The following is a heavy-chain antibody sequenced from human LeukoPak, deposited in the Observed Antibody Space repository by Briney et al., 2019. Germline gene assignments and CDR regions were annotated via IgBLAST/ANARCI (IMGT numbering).Heavy chain of an antibody. V-gene: IGHV4-31*03. CDR1: GGSISSGGYY. J-gene: IGHJ4*02. CDR3: ARRRGYSFLVYFDY. CDR2: IYYSGST. Sequence: SSETLSLTCTVSGGSISSGGYYWSWIRQHPGKGLGWIGYIYYSGSTYYNPSLKSRVTISVDTSKNQFSLKLSSVTAADTAVYYCARRRGYSFLVYFDYWGQGTLVTVSS. D-gene: IGHD5-18*01.